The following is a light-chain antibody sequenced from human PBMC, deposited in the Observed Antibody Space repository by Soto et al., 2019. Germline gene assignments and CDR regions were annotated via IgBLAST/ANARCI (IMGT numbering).Light chain of an antibody. CDR3: SSYASSSTVI. CDR1: SSDVGAYNY. V-gene: IGLV2-14*01. J-gene: IGLJ2*01. Sequence: QSALTQPASVSGSPGQSITISCTGTSSDVGAYNYVSWYQQHPVKAPKLMIYDVSSRPSGISNRFSGSKSGNTASLTISGVQAEDEAEYYCSSYASSSTVIFGGGTKLTVL. CDR2: DVS.